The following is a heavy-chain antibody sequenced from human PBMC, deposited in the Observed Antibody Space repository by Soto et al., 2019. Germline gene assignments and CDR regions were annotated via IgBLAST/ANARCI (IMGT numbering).Heavy chain of an antibody. D-gene: IGHD3-22*01. CDR2: IYSGGST. J-gene: IGHJ4*02. CDR3: ARGLNVYDHSGYYYY. V-gene: IGHV3-53*02. CDR1: GCTVSSNY. Sequence: EVQLVETGGGLIQPGGSLRLSCAASGCTVSSNYMSWVRQAPGKGLEWVSIIYSGGSTHYAPSVKGRFTISRDNSKNTLYLQMNSLSAAVAAGYCWARGLNVYDHSGYYYYWGQGTLVTGSP.